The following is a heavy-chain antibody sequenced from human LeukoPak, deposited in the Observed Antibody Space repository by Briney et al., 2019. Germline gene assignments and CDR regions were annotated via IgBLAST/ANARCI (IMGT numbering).Heavy chain of an antibody. CDR3: ARDEYSSSSFPDY. Sequence: LETLSLTCAVYGGSFSGYYWSWIRQPPGKGLEWIGEINHSGSTNYNPSLKSRVTISVDTSKNQFSLKLSSVTAADTAVYYCARDEYSSSSFPDYWGQGTLVTVSS. CDR1: GGSFSGYY. CDR2: INHSGST. D-gene: IGHD6-6*01. J-gene: IGHJ4*02. V-gene: IGHV4-34*01.